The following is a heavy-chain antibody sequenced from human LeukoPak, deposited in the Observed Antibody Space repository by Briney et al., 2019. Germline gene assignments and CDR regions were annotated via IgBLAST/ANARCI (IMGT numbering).Heavy chain of an antibody. Sequence: GGSLILSCAASGFTFSSYWMSWVRQAPGKGLEWVANIQQDGSEKYYVDSVKGRFTISRDNAKNSLYLQMNSLRAEDTAVYYCARGLRSDGSGPPYFDYWGQGTLVTVSS. CDR2: IQQDGSEK. CDR1: GFTFSSYW. CDR3: ARGLRSDGSGPPYFDY. J-gene: IGHJ4*02. D-gene: IGHD6-19*01. V-gene: IGHV3-7*01.